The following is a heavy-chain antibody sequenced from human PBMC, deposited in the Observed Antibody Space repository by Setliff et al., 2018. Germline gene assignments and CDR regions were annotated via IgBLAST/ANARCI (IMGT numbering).Heavy chain of an antibody. D-gene: IGHD6-13*01. J-gene: IGHJ4*02. V-gene: IGHV3-49*04. CDR2: IRSKAYGGTT. CDR1: GFTFGDYA. Sequence: PGGSLRLSCTASGFTFGDYAMSWVRQAPGKGLEWVGFIRSKAYGGTTEYAASVKGRFTISRDDSKSTAYLQMNSLKTEDTAVYYCTRGRVAAANDYWGQGTLVTVSS. CDR3: TRGRVAAANDY.